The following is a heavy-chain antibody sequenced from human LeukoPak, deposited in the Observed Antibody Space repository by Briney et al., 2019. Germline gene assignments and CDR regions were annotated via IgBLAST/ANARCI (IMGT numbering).Heavy chain of an antibody. J-gene: IGHJ4*02. CDR3: AREVAYCGGDCYWAY. CDR2: IIPIFGTA. Sequence: ASVKVPCKASGGTFSSYAISWVRQAPGQGLEWMGGIIPIFGTANYAQKFQGRVTITADKSTSTAYMELSSLRSEDTAVYYCAREVAYCGGDCYWAYWGQGTLVTVSS. CDR1: GGTFSSYA. D-gene: IGHD2-21*02. V-gene: IGHV1-69*06.